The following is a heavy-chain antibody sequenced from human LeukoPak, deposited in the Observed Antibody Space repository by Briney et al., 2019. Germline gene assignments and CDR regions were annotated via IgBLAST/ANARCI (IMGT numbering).Heavy chain of an antibody. V-gene: IGHV1-46*01. CDR2: INPSGGST. CDR3: ARDLGYGDGDY. Sequence: ASVKVSCKASGYTFTSYYMHWVRQAPRQGLEWMGIINPSGGSTSYAQKFQGRVTMTRDMSTSTVYMELSSLRSEDTAVYYCARDLGYGDGDYWGQGTLVTVSS. D-gene: IGHD4-17*01. CDR1: GYTFTSYY. J-gene: IGHJ4*02.